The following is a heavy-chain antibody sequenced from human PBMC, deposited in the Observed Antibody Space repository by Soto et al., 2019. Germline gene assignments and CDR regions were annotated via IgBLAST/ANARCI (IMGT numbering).Heavy chain of an antibody. CDR1: GYSFSNYW. CDR2: IYPGNFDI. J-gene: IGHJ6*02. Sequence: PGESLKISCKGSGYSFSNYWIGWVRQMPGKGLEWMGIIYPGNFDIRYSLSFQGQVTISADKSISTAYLQWSSLKASDTAMYYCGRHPYGDYDIMDVWGQGTMVTVSS. V-gene: IGHV5-51*01. CDR3: GRHPYGDYDIMDV. D-gene: IGHD4-17*01.